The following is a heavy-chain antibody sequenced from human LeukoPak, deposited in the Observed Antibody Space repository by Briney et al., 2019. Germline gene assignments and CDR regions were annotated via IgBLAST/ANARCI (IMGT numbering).Heavy chain of an antibody. J-gene: IGHJ5*02. V-gene: IGHV4-31*03. D-gene: IGHD3-22*01. Sequence: PSQTLSRTCTVSGGSISSGGYYWSWIRQHPGKGLEWIGYIYYSGSTYYNPSLKSRVTISVDTSKNQFSLKLSSVTAADTAVYYCARDPRYYDSSGLMSWGQGTLVTVSS. CDR2: IYYSGST. CDR3: ARDPRYYDSSGLMS. CDR1: GGSISSGGYY.